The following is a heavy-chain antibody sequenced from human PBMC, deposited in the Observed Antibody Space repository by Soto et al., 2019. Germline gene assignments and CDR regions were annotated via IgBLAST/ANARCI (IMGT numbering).Heavy chain of an antibody. V-gene: IGHV1-69*13. J-gene: IGHJ4*02. D-gene: IGHD3-22*01. Sequence: SVKVSCKASGYTLTGYYVHWVRQAPGQGLEWMGGIIPIFGTANYAQKFQGRVTITADESTSTAYMELSSLRSEDTAVYYCARRVYYDSSGYYSYYFDYWGQGTLVTVSS. CDR2: IIPIFGTA. CDR1: GYTLTGYY. CDR3: ARRVYYDSSGYYSYYFDY.